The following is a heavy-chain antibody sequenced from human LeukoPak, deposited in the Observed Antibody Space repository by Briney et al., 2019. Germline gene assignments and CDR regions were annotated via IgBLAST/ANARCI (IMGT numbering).Heavy chain of an antibody. CDR3: ARGGGGGRGHRCGDGGV. V-gene: IGHV4-34*01. CDR1: GGSFSGYY. Sequence: SETLSLTCAVYGGSFSGYYWSWIRQPPGKGLEWIGEINHSGSTNYNPSLKSRVTISVDTSKNQFSLKLSSVTAADTAVYYCARGGGGGRGHRCGDGGVWGRGTTVTVSS. CDR2: INHSGST. J-gene: IGHJ6*04. D-gene: IGHD1-14*01.